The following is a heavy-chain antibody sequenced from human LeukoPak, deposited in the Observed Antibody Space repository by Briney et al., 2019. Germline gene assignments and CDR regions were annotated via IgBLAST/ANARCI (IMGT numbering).Heavy chain of an antibody. CDR1: GGSISGYF. CDR2: IYSSGSN. V-gene: IGHV4-4*07. J-gene: IGHJ4*02. CDR3: AREPTSGREPTSGRPLDY. Sequence: PPETLSLTCTGPGGSISGYFWSWIRQPAGKGLERIGRIYSSGSNNYNPSLKSRVTMSLDTSKNHLSLNLSSVTAADTAVYYCAREPTSGREPTSGRPLDYWGQGTLVTVSS. D-gene: IGHD5-12*01.